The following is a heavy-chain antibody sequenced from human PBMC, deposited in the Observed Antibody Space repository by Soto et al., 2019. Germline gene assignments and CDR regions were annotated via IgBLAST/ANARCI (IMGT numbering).Heavy chain of an antibody. V-gene: IGHV4-31*03. Sequence: PSETLSLTCTVSGGSISSGGYYWSWIRQHPGKGLEWIGYIYYSGSTYYNPSLKSRVTISVDTSVNQFSLKLSSVTAADTAVYYCARVGCSSTSCYHFDPWGQGTLVTSPQ. CDR2: IYYSGST. CDR3: ARVGCSSTSCYHFDP. J-gene: IGHJ5*02. CDR1: GGSISSGGYY. D-gene: IGHD2-2*01.